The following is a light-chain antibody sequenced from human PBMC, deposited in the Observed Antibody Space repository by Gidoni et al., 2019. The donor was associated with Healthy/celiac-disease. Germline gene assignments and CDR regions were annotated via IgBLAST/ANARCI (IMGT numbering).Light chain of an antibody. CDR2: GAS. V-gene: IGKV3-15*01. Sequence: EIVMTHSPATLAVTPGERATLPCSASQSVSSNLAWYQQKPGQAPRLLIYGASTRATCIPARFSGSGSGTEFTLTISSLQSEDFAVYYCQQYNNWPPLTFGGGTKVEIK. J-gene: IGKJ4*01. CDR1: QSVSSN. CDR3: QQYNNWPPLT.